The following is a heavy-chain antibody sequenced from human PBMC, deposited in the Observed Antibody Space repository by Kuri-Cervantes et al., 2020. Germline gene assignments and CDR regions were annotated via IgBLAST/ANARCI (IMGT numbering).Heavy chain of an antibody. CDR3: ARGSVLQLWFLFDY. J-gene: IGHJ4*02. V-gene: IGHV3-33*01. D-gene: IGHD5-18*01. CDR2: IWYDGSNK. CDR1: GFTFSSYG. Sequence: LSLTCAASGFTFSSYGMHWVRQAPGKGLEWVAVIWYDGSNKYYADSVKGRFTISRDNSKSTLYLQMNSLRAEDTAVYYCARGSVLQLWFLFDYWGQGTLVTVSS.